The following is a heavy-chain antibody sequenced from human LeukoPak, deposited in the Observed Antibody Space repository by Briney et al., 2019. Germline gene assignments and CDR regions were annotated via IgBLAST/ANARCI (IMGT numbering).Heavy chain of an antibody. CDR2: IYYSGST. CDR1: GGSISSYY. J-gene: IGHJ6*02. Sequence: SETLSLTCTVSGGSISSYYWSWIRQPPGKGLEWIGYIYYSGSTNYNPSLKSRVTISVDTSKNQFSLKLSSVTAADTAVYYCARHYYYYYGMDVWGQGTTVTVSS. V-gene: IGHV4-59*08. CDR3: ARHYYYYYGMDV.